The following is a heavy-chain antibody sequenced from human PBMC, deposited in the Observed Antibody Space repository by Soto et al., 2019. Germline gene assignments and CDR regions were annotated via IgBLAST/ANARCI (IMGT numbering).Heavy chain of an antibody. Sequence: DSVKGRFSISRDNSKNTLYLQMKSLRADDTAIYYCARDRGGSGSYGFAYWGQRTPVTVSS. J-gene: IGHJ4*02. CDR3: ARDRGGSGSYGFAY. V-gene: IGHV3-23*01. D-gene: IGHD3-10*01.